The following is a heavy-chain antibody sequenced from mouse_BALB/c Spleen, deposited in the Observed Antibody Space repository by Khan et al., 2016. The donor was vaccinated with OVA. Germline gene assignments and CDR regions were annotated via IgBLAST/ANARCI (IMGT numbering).Heavy chain of an antibody. CDR3: DRGRYDYFDY. CDR1: GYTFTDYS. J-gene: IGHJ2*01. D-gene: IGHD2-14*01. V-gene: IGHV9-2-1*01. Sequence: QIQLVQSGPELKKPGETVKISCKASGYTFTDYSMHWVKQAPGKGLKWMGWINTETGEPTYADDFKGRFAFSLETSASTAYLQINNLTNEDTATYYCDRGRYDYFDYWGQGTTLTVSS. CDR2: INTETGEP.